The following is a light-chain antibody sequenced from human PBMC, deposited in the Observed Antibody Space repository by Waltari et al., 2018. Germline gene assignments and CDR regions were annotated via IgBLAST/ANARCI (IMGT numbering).Light chain of an antibody. CDR2: DTS. Sequence: IVMTQSPATLSLPPGERATLSCRASQSVSANLAWYQQKPAQAPRLLIFDTSTRAIGVPDRFRGSGSGTEFTLTISSMQSEDFAVYYCQQYNDWLTFGGGTKVEIK. CDR1: QSVSAN. V-gene: IGKV3-15*01. J-gene: IGKJ4*01. CDR3: QQYNDWLT.